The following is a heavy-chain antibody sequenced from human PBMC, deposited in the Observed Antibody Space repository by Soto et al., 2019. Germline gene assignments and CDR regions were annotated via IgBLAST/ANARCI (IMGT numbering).Heavy chain of an antibody. CDR2: RSAYNGNT. V-gene: IGHV1-18*04. Sequence: ASVKVSCKGSGYTFSDYGITWVRQVPGQGLEWMGWRSAYNGNTNTAEKFQGRVTMTIDTATSTAYMDLRSLRSDDTAVYYCARDVRDGHRKGGGDYFDNWGQGTLVTVYS. J-gene: IGHJ4*02. D-gene: IGHD3-16*01. CDR1: GYTFSDYG. CDR3: ARDVRDGHRKGGGDYFDN.